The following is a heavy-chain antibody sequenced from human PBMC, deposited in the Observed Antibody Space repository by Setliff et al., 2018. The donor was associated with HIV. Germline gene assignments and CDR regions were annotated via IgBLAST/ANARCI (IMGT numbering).Heavy chain of an antibody. CDR2: IHAGNGDT. V-gene: IGHV1-3*01. CDR1: GYTFTSYA. Sequence: ASVKVSCKASGYTFTSYAMHWVRQAPGQRLEWMGWIHAGNGDTKYSQNFQGRVTITRDTSASTAYMELSSLRSEDTAVYYCATLLSYSSAWHYWGQGTLVTGSS. D-gene: IGHD6-25*01. J-gene: IGHJ4*02. CDR3: ATLLSYSSAWHY.